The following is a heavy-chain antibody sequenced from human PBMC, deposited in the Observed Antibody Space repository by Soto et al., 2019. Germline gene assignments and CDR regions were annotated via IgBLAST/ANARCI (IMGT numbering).Heavy chain of an antibody. V-gene: IGHV4-4*02. CDR1: GGSISSSNW. Sequence: SETLSLTCAVSGGSISSSNWWSWVRQPPGKGLEWIGEIYHSGSTNYNPSLKSRVTISVDKSKNQFSLKLSSVTPEDTAVYYCARTVARDYYYKGVDVWGQGITVT. J-gene: IGHJ6*02. CDR2: IYHSGST. D-gene: IGHD6-19*01. CDR3: ARTVARDYYYKGVDV.